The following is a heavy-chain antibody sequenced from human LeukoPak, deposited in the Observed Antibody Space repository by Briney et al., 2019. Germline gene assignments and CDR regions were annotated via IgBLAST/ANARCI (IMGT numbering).Heavy chain of an antibody. CDR2: ISSSSSTI. V-gene: IGHV3-48*04. CDR1: GFTFSSYS. J-gene: IGHJ4*02. D-gene: IGHD5-12*01. CDR3: ARDRYSGSSSYYFDY. Sequence: GGSLRLSCAASGFTFSSYSMNWVRQAPGKGLEWVSYISSSSSTIYYADSVKGRFTISRDNAKNSLYLQMNSLRAEDTAVYYCARDRYSGSSSYYFDYWGQGTLVTVSS.